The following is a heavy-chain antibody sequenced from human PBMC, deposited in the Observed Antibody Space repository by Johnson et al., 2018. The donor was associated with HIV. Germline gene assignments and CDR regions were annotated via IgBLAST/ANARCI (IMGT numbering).Heavy chain of an antibody. CDR3: AYSSSPLSGDAFDI. Sequence: VQLVESGGGLVQPGGSLRLSCAASGFTFSSYWMSWVRQAPGKGLEGVANIKQDGSEKYYVDSVKGRFTISRDNAKNSLYLQMNSLRAEDTAVYYCAYSSSPLSGDAFDIWGQGTMVTVSS. CDR1: GFTFSSYW. CDR2: IKQDGSEK. D-gene: IGHD6-6*01. V-gene: IGHV3-7*01. J-gene: IGHJ3*02.